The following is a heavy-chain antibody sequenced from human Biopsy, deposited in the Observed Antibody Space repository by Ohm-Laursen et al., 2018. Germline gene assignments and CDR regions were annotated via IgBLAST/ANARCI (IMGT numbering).Heavy chain of an antibody. CDR2: ISHSSGPT. CDR1: GFTFSTYE. V-gene: IGHV3-48*03. D-gene: IGHD6-19*01. CDR3: VRLKAGLFDAFDI. Sequence: SLRLSCAASGFTFSTYEMNWVRQAPGKGLEWISFISHSSGPTNYADSVRGRFTISRDNAKNALYLQMNSLRVEDTAFYYCVRLKAGLFDAFDIWGHGTTVTVSS. J-gene: IGHJ3*02.